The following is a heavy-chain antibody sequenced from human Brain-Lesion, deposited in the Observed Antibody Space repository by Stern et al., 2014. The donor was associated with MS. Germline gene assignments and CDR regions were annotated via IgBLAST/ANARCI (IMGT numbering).Heavy chain of an antibody. CDR2: IYYSGNT. J-gene: IGHJ5*02. CDR3: AGEEDIRYCSGGSCTGNWFDP. D-gene: IGHD2-15*01. CDR1: GGSVSSTSYA. V-gene: IGHV4-39*01. Sequence: QVQLQESGPGLVKPSETLSLTCTVAGGSVSSTSYAWAWIRQPPGKGLEWNGTIYYSGNTYYSPSLKSRLTISRDTPKNQFSLQLRSVTAADTAVYYCAGEEDIRYCSGGSCTGNWFDPWGQGTLVTVSS.